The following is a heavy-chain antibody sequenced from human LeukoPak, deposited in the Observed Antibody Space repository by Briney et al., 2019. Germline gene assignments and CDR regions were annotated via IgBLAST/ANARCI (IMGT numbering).Heavy chain of an antibody. D-gene: IGHD3-9*01. CDR3: ARLYDILTGTRDY. Sequence: GASVKVSCKASGYTFTSYDINWVRQATGQGLEWMGWMNPNSGNTGYAQKFQGRVTMTRNTSISTAYMELSSLRSEDTAVYYCARLYDILTGTRDYWGQGTLVTVSS. J-gene: IGHJ4*02. CDR1: GYTFTSYD. CDR2: MNPNSGNT. V-gene: IGHV1-8*01.